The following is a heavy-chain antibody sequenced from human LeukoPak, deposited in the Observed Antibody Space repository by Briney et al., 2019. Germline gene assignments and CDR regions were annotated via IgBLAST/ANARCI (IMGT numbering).Heavy chain of an antibody. Sequence: SETLSLTCTVSGGSISSYYWSWIRQPAGKGLEWIGRIYTSGSTNYNPSLKSRVTMSVDTSKNQFSLKLSSVTAADTAVYYCVGTVPAATYDWDFDLWGRGTLVTVSS. CDR1: GGSISSYY. V-gene: IGHV4-4*07. CDR2: IYTSGST. J-gene: IGHJ2*01. D-gene: IGHD2-2*01. CDR3: VGTVPAATYDWDFDL.